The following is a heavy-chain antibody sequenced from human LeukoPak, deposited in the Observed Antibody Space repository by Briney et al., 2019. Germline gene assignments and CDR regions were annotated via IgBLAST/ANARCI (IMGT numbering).Heavy chain of an antibody. CDR1: GFTFSSYG. CDR3: ARAYYDSSGLPDY. J-gene: IGHJ4*02. Sequence: GGSLRLSCAASGFTFSSYGMHWVRQAPGKGLEWVAFIRYDGSNKYYADSVKGRFTISRDNSKNSLYLQMNSLRAEDTAVYYCARAYYDSSGLPDYWGQGTLVTVSS. D-gene: IGHD3-22*01. V-gene: IGHV3-30*02. CDR2: IRYDGSNK.